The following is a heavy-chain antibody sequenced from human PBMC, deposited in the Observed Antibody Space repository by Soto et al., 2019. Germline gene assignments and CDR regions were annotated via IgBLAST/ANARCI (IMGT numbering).Heavy chain of an antibody. Sequence: SETLSLTCAVSGYSINSGYYWGLIRQPPGKGLEWIGTIYHSGSTYYNSSLKSRVTISVDTSKNQFSLKLSSLTAADTAVYYCARAHSSGPTWSGWFDPWGQGTLVTVS. CDR1: GYSINSGYY. CDR2: IYHSGST. CDR3: ARAHSSGPTWSGWFDP. J-gene: IGHJ5*02. D-gene: IGHD6-19*01. V-gene: IGHV4-38-2*01.